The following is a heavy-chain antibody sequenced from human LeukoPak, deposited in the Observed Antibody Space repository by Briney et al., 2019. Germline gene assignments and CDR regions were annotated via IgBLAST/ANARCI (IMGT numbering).Heavy chain of an antibody. J-gene: IGHJ4*02. CDR3: ARGGGDASPIGY. CDR2: LYHSGST. Sequence: PSETLSFTCSGYGGCICTFYWGWIAPRPGNGLEGSGYLYHSGSTYYKQSLRSRATISVETSNNQFSLKLSAVTAADTAVYYCARGGGDASPIGYWGQGALVTVSS. D-gene: IGHD2-21*02. V-gene: IGHV4-59*01. CDR1: GGCICTFY.